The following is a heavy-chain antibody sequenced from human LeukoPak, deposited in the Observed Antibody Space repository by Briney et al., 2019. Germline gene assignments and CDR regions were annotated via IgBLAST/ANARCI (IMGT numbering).Heavy chain of an antibody. CDR3: ARDRRSSGWYWFDP. V-gene: IGHV1-69*05. CDR2: IITIFGTA. J-gene: IGHJ5*02. D-gene: IGHD6-19*01. CDR1: GGTFSSYA. Sequence: AASVKVSCKASGGTFSSYAISWVRQAHGQGLEWMGGIITIFGTANYAQKFQGRVTITTDESTSTAYMELSSLRSEDTAVYYCARDRRSSGWYWFDPWGQGTLVTVSS.